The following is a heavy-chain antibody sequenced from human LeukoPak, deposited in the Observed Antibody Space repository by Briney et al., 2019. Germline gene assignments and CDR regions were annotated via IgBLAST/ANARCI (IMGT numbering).Heavy chain of an antibody. Sequence: PSETLSLTCSVSGGSISSYYWSWIRQPPGKGLEWIGYIYSSGSTNYSPSLESRVTISEDTSKNQISLKLSSVTAADTAIYYCARRSWYVDYWGQGTLVTVSS. J-gene: IGHJ4*02. CDR2: IYSSGST. V-gene: IGHV4-59*08. CDR1: GGSISSYY. D-gene: IGHD6-13*01. CDR3: ARRSWYVDY.